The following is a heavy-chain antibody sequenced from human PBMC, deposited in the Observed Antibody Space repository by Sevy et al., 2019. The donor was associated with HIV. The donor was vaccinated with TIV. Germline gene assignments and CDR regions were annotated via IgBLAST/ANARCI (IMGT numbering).Heavy chain of an antibody. Sequence: SETLSLTCTVSGGYINSYYWSWIRHPPGKGLEWIGYIFYSGSTNYNPSLKSRVTISVDTSKNQFSLKLTSVTAADTAVYYCARDHYDSSGFDYWGQGTLVTVSS. CDR2: IFYSGST. J-gene: IGHJ4*02. D-gene: IGHD3-22*01. CDR1: GGYINSYY. V-gene: IGHV4-59*01. CDR3: ARDHYDSSGFDY.